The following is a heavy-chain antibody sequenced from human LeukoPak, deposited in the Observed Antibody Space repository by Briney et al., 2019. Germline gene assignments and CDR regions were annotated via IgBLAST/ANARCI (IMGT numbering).Heavy chain of an antibody. CDR2: INLSGIT. V-gene: IGHV4-34*01. CDR3: TRGPLLRFRRYMDV. D-gene: IGHD3-10*01. J-gene: IGHJ6*03. Sequence: KTSETLSLTCAVYGGSFSGYYWSWIRQPPGKGVEWIGEINLSGITNYNPSLKSRVTISVDTSKNQFSLKLSSVTAADTAVYYCTRGPLLRFRRYMDVWGKGTTVTVSS. CDR1: GGSFSGYY.